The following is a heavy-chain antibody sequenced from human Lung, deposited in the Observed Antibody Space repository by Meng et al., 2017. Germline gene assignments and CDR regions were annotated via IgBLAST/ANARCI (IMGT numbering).Heavy chain of an antibody. CDR2: INHSGST. Sequence: QLLLPRGGARMLRSSETLSLTGAVSSVTCSDYYWSWIRQPPGKGLEWIGVINHSGSTNYHPSLESRASISVDTSQNNLSLMLSSATAAASAVYYGASRTTTMAYDFDYWGQGTLVTVSS. V-gene: IGHV4-34*01. CDR1: SVTCSDYY. D-gene: IGHD4-11*01. CDR3: ASRTTTMAYDFDY. J-gene: IGHJ4*02.